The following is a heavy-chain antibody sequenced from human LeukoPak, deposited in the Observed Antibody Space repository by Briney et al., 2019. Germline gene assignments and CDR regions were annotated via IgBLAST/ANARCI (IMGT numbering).Heavy chain of an antibody. CDR1: GFIFSASP. CDR3: ARRLGDISGSYGFDV. V-gene: IGHV3-73*01. D-gene: IGHD3-22*01. J-gene: IGHJ3*01. Sequence: PGGSLRLSCAASGFIFSASPIYWVRQASGKGLEYIGRIRSKPNNYATVYAASVAGRFIISRDDSDNTAYLHMDNLKTEDTAVYYCARRLGDISGSYGFDVWGPGTIVTVSS. CDR2: IRSKPNNYAT.